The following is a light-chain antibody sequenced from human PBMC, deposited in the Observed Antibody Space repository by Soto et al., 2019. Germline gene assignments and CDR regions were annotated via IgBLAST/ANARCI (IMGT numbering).Light chain of an antibody. Sequence: QSALTQPASVSGSPGQSITISWTGTRSDVGAYNYVSWFQQHPGKAPKLLIYEVTNRPSGVSYRFSGSKSGSTASLTISGLQSEDEADYYCSSYTRSRTYVFGTGTQLTVL. J-gene: IGLJ1*01. CDR2: EVT. CDR3: SSYTRSRTYV. CDR1: RSDVGAYNY. V-gene: IGLV2-14*01.